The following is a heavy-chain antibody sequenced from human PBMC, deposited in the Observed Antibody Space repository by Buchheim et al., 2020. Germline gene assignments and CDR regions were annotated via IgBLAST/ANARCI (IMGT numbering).Heavy chain of an antibody. J-gene: IGHJ2*01. V-gene: IGHV3-23*01. CDR2: FSGSGGST. D-gene: IGHD2-15*01. CDR1: GFTFSSYA. CDR3: AKGGGYCSGGSCPSHWYFDL. Sequence: EVQLLESGGGLVQPGGSLRLSCAASGFTFSSYAMSWVRQAPGKGVEWVSAFSGSGGSTYYADSVKGGFTISRDNSKNTLYLQMNSLRAEDTAVYYCAKGGGYCSGGSCPSHWYFDLWGRGTL.